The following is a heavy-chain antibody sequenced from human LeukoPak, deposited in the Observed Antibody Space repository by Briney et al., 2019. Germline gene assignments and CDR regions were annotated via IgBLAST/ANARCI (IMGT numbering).Heavy chain of an antibody. CDR3: ARDMGYDFWSGPPSYAFDI. D-gene: IGHD3-3*01. CDR2: IKKDGSEK. Sequence: GALRLSCAASGFTFSSYWMSWVRQAPGKGLEWVANIKKDGSEKYYVDSVKGRFTISRDNAKNSLYLQMNRLRAEDTAVYYCARDMGYDFWSGPPSYAFDIWGQGTMVTVSS. V-gene: IGHV3-7*01. J-gene: IGHJ3*02. CDR1: GFTFSSYW.